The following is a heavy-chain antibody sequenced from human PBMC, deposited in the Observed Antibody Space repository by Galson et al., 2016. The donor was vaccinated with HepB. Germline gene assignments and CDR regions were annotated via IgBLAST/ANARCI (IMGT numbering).Heavy chain of an antibody. CDR3: AKPFLLWFGPSAFDI. CDR2: ISGSGGST. V-gene: IGHV3-23*01. CDR1: GFTFSSYA. Sequence: LRLSCAASGFTFSSYAMSWVRQAPGKGLEWVSTISGSGGSTYYADSVQGRFTISRDNSKNTLYLQMNSLRAEDTAVYYCAKPFLLWFGPSAFDIWGQGTMVTGSS. D-gene: IGHD3-10*01. J-gene: IGHJ3*02.